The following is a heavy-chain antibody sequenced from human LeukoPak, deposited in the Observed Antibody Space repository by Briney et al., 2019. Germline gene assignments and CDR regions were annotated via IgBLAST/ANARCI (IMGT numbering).Heavy chain of an antibody. D-gene: IGHD3-22*01. CDR1: VGSIGSSSKY. CDR3: ARGDYSDSTSYFAY. Sequence: PSETLSLTCTVSVGSIGSSSKYWGWIRQTPGKGLEWIGSVYFSGSTYYNPSLKSRVTISLDTSKNQFSLNLGSVTAADPAVDYFARGDYSDSTSYFAYWGQGTLVTVSS. V-gene: IGHV4-39*01. J-gene: IGHJ4*02. CDR2: VYFSGST.